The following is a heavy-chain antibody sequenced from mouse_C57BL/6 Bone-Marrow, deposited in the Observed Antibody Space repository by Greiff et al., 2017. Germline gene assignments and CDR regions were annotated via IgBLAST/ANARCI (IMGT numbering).Heavy chain of an antibody. CDR3: AREADSSGYWVDY. D-gene: IGHD3-2*02. CDR2: ISDGGSYT. Sequence: EVMLVESGGGLVKPGGSLKLSCAASGFTFSSYAMSWVRQTPEKRLEWVATISDGGSYTYYPDNVKGRFTISRDNAKNNLYLQISHLKSEDTAMYYCAREADSSGYWVDYWGQGTTLTVSS. J-gene: IGHJ2*01. V-gene: IGHV5-4*01. CDR1: GFTFSSYA.